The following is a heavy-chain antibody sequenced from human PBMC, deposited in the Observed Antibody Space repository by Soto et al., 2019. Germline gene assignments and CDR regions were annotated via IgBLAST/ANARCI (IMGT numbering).Heavy chain of an antibody. D-gene: IGHD6-13*01. CDR2: IYYSGST. CDR1: GGSISSSSYY. J-gene: IGHJ4*02. CDR3: AIGIAAAGDHFDY. V-gene: IGHV4-39*01. Sequence: SETLSLTCTVSGGSISSSSYYWGWIRQPPGKGLEWIGSIYYSGSTYYNPSLKSRVTISVDTSKNQFSLKLSSVTAADTAVYYCAIGIAAAGDHFDYWGQGTLVTVSS.